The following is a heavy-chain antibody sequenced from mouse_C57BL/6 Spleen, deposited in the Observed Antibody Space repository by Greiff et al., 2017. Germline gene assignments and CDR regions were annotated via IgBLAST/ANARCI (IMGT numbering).Heavy chain of an antibody. CDR3: AREYYSSSSYYAMGY. V-gene: IGHV1-82*01. J-gene: IGHJ4*01. D-gene: IGHD1-1*01. CDR2: IYPGDGDT. CDR1: GYAFSSPW. Sequence: QVQLKESGPELVKPGASVKISCKASGYAFSSPWMNWVKQRPGKGLEWIGRIYPGDGDTNYNGKFKGKATLTADKSSSTAYMPLNSLTSEDSAVYFCAREYYSSSSYYAMGYWGQRTSVTVSS.